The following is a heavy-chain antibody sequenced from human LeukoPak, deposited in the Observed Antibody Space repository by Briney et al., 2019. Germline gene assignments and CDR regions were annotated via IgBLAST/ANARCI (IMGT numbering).Heavy chain of an antibody. J-gene: IGHJ4*02. CDR1: GFTFSSYS. CDR2: ISGSSSTI. CDR3: AGGSTYYDSSGQVPFDY. D-gene: IGHD3-22*01. V-gene: IGHV3-48*01. Sequence: GGSLRLSCAASGFTFSSYSMNWVRQAPGKGLEWGSYISGSSSTIYYADSVKGRFTISRDNGKNTLYLQMNSLRAEDTAVYYCAGGSTYYDSSGQVPFDYWGQGTLVTVSS.